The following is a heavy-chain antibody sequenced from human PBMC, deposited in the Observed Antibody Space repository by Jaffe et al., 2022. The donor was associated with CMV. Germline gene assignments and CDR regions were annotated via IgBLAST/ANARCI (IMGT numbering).Heavy chain of an antibody. CDR3: ASDLGASTWYNVDY. CDR2: INSGSSYI. V-gene: IGHV3-21*01. J-gene: IGHJ4*02. Sequence: EVQLVESGGGLVKLGGSLRLSCAASGFTFSNYHMNWVRQAPGKGPEWVSFINSGSSYIFYADSVKGRFTISRDDAKNSLFLQMNSLRAEDSAVYYCASDLGASTWYNVDYWGQGTLVTVSS. CDR1: GFTFSNYH. D-gene: IGHD6-13*01.